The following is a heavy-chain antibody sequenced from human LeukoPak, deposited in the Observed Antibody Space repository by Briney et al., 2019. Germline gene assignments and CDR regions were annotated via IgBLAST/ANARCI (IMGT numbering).Heavy chain of an antibody. D-gene: IGHD3-9*01. CDR2: ITGSGTNT. V-gene: IGHV3-23*01. CDR3: VIWGDYDVLTGYYVPDY. Sequence: QSGGSLRLSCVASGFTFSNYAMSWVRQAPGKGLKWVSAITGSGTNTYYADSVKGRFTISRDNSKNTVFLQMNSLRHEDTAIYYCVIWGDYDVLTGYYVPDYWGQGTLVTVSS. CDR1: GFTFSNYA. J-gene: IGHJ4*02.